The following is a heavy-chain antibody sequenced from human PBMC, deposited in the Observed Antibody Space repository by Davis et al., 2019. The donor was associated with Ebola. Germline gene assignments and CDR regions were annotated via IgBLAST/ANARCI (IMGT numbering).Heavy chain of an antibody. J-gene: IGHJ5*02. CDR1: GFTFSSYG. D-gene: IGHD2-8*01. CDR3: ARSGDGVGINWFDP. V-gene: IGHV3-30*03. Sequence: PGGFLRLSCAASGFTFSSYGMHWVRQAPGKGLEWVAVISYDGSNKYYADSVKGRFTISRDNSKNTLYLQMNSLRAEDTAVYYCARSGDGVGINWFDPWGQGTLVTVSS. CDR2: ISYDGSNK.